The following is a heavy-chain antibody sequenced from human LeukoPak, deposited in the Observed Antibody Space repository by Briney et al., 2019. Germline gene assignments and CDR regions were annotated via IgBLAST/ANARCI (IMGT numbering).Heavy chain of an antibody. CDR1: GGSISSYY. CDR2: IYTSGST. V-gene: IGHV4-4*07. CDR3: ARAPTVGETRTKHYYYYYGMDV. J-gene: IGHJ6*02. Sequence: SETLSLTCTVSGGSISSYYWSWIRQPAGKGLEWIGRIYTSGSTNYNPSLKSRVTISVDTSKNQFSLKLSSVTAADTAVYYCARAPTVGETRTKHYYYYYGMDVWGQGTTVTVSS. D-gene: IGHD3-16*01.